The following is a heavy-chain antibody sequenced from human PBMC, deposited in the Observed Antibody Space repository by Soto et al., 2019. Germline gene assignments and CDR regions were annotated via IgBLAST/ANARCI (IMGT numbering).Heavy chain of an antibody. CDR2: IYYSGST. V-gene: IGHV4-39*01. Sequence: SETLSLTCTVSGGSISSSSYYWGWIRQPPGKGLEWIGSIYYSGSTYYNPSLKSRVTISVDTSKNQFSLKLSSVTAADTAVYYCARQDGVPKVVPAAHADYWGQGTLVTVSS. D-gene: IGHD2-2*01. CDR3: ARQDGVPKVVPAAHADY. CDR1: GGSISSSSYY. J-gene: IGHJ4*02.